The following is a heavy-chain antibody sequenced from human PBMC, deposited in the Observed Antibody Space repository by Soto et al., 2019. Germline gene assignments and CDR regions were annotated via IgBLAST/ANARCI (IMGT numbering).Heavy chain of an antibody. J-gene: IGHJ4*02. CDR3: ARHHSDYIGTLDY. Sequence: QPGGSLRLSCAASGFTFSSYAMSWVRQAPGKGLEWVSAITGSGINRYHADSVQGRFTISRDNFKDTLYLQMNDLRAEDTAVYYCARHHSDYIGTLDYWGQTPPVTVSS. CDR1: GFTFSSYA. D-gene: IGHD5-12*01. V-gene: IGHV3-23*01. CDR2: ITGSGINR.